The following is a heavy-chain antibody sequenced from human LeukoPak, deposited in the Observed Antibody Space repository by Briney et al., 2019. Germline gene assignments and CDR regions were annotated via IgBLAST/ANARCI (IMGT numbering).Heavy chain of an antibody. J-gene: IGHJ2*01. CDR1: GFTFSSYW. Sequence: QAGGSRRLSCAASGFTFSSYWMNWVRQAPEKGLEWVAKIKQDGSEKYYVDSVKGRFTISRDNAKNSLYLQMDSLRTEDTALYYCVKSGGYATAIRYFDLWGRGTLVTVSS. D-gene: IGHD2-21*02. V-gene: IGHV3-7*03. CDR2: IKQDGSEK. CDR3: VKSGGYATAIRYFDL.